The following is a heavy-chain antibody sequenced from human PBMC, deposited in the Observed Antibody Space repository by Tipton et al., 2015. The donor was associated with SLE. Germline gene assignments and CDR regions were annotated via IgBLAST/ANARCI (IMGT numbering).Heavy chain of an antibody. V-gene: IGHV4-4*07. Sequence: TLSLTCTVSGGSISFDYWSWIRQSAGRGLEWIGRIYSSGDRDYNPSLRSRVTMSIDASQNRVSLRLKSVSAADTAVYYCASAAYSSSSDGFDVWGQGTMVTVTS. CDR1: GGSISFDY. CDR2: IYSSGDR. J-gene: IGHJ3*01. D-gene: IGHD6-6*01. CDR3: ASAAYSSSSDGFDV.